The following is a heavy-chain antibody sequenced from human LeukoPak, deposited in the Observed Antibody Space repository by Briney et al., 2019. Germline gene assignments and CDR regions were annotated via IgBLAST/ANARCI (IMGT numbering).Heavy chain of an antibody. CDR1: GFTFSSYW. D-gene: IGHD5-24*01. V-gene: IGHV4-39*01. Sequence: GSLRLSCAASGFTFSSYWMNWVRQPPGKGLEWIGSIYYSGSTYYNPSLKSRVTISVDTSKNQFSLKLSSVTAADTAVYYCARLDGKVEMAIDYWGQGTLVTVSS. J-gene: IGHJ4*02. CDR3: ARLDGKVEMAIDY. CDR2: IYYSGST.